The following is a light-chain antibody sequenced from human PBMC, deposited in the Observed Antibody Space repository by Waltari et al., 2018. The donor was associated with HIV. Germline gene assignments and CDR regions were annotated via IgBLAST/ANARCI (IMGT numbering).Light chain of an antibody. V-gene: IGLV2-14*03. J-gene: IGLJ1*01. Sequence: QSALTQPASVSGSPGQSITISCSGTSSDVGGYNFVSWYQHQPGKAPKLIIYDVSNRPSGFSKRFSGSKSGNTASLTVSGLQAEDEADYYCCSYRSRSNIFYVFGGGTKVTVL. CDR3: CSYRSRSNIFYV. CDR1: SSDVGGYNF. CDR2: DVS.